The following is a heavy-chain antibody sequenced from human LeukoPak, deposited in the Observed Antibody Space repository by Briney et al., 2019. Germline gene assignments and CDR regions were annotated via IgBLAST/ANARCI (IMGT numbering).Heavy chain of an antibody. Sequence: GGSLRLSCAASGLIFKDAWMTWVRQAPGKGLECVANIKEDGREKYYVDSVKGRFTISRDNAKNSLYLQMSSLRAEDTAVYYCARGGRPDYWAREPWSPSPQ. J-gene: IGHJ4*02. D-gene: IGHD3-10*01. V-gene: IGHV3-7*01. CDR1: GLIFKDAW. CDR3: ARGGRPDY. CDR2: IKEDGREK.